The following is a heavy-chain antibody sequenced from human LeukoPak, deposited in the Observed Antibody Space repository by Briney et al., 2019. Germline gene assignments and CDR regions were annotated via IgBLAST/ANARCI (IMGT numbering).Heavy chain of an antibody. CDR1: GFTFSSYE. V-gene: IGHV3-48*03. J-gene: IGHJ4*02. Sequence: PGGSPRLSCAAPGFTFSSYEMNWGRQAPGKGLEWVSYISSSGTAIFYADSVKGRFTISRDNAKNSLFLQMNSLRAEDTAVYYCARTRNYGFDCWGQGTLVPSPQ. CDR3: ARTRNYGFDC. CDR2: ISSSGTAI. D-gene: IGHD1-7*01.